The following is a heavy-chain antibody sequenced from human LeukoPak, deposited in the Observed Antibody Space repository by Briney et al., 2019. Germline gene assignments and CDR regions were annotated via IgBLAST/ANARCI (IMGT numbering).Heavy chain of an antibody. Sequence: ASVTVSCTASGYTFTGYYMHWVRQAPGQGLEWTGRINPNSGGTNYAQKFQGRVTMTRDTSISTAYMELSRLRSDDTAVYYCAREFQRPHSGSYYRIGYWGQGTLVTVSS. CDR2: INPNSGGT. CDR3: AREFQRPHSGSYYRIGY. D-gene: IGHD1-26*01. J-gene: IGHJ4*02. CDR1: GYTFTGYY. V-gene: IGHV1-2*06.